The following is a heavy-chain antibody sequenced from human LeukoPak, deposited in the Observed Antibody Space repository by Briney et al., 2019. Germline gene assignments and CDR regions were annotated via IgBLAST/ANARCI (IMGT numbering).Heavy chain of an antibody. D-gene: IGHD3-22*01. V-gene: IGHV4-39*07. CDR2: IYYSGST. CDR3: ARVLLGSSGYYYDVNNWFDP. J-gene: IGHJ5*02. Sequence: SETLSLTCTVSGGSISSSNYYWGWIRQPPGKGLEWIGNIYYSGSTYYNPSLKSRVSISVDTSKNQFSLKLSSVTAADTAVYYCARVLLGSSGYYYDVNNWFDPWGQGTLVTVSS. CDR1: GGSISSSNYY.